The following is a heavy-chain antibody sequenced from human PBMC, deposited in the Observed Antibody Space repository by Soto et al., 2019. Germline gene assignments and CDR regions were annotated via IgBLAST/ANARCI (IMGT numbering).Heavy chain of an antibody. D-gene: IGHD3-9*01. Sequence: PGGSLRLSCAASGFTFSSYGMHWVRQAPGKGLEWVAVIWYDGSNKYYADSVKGRFTISRDNSKNTLYLQMNSLRAEDTAVYYCARGSVVLRYFDWSPPPMDVWGKGTTVTVSS. J-gene: IGHJ6*03. V-gene: IGHV3-33*01. CDR1: GFTFSSYG. CDR3: ARGSVVLRYFDWSPPPMDV. CDR2: IWYDGSNK.